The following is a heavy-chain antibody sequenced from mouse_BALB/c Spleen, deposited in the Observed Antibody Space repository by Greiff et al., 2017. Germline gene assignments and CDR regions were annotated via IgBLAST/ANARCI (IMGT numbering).Heavy chain of an antibody. CDR1: GFSLTSYG. J-gene: IGHJ4*01. CDR3: ARQGYDGHAMDY. V-gene: IGHV2-6-2*01. Sequence: QVQLKQSGPDLVAPSQSLSITCTVSGFSLTSYGVHWVRQPPGKGLEWLVVIWSDGSTTYNSALKSRLSISKDNSKSQVFLKMNSLQTDDTAMYYCARQGYDGHAMDYWGQGTSVTVSS. CDR2: IWSDGST. D-gene: IGHD2-2*01.